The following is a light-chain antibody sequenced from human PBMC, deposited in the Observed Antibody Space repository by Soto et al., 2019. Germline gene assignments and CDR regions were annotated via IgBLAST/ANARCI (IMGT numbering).Light chain of an antibody. V-gene: IGKV3-20*01. CDR1: HSVIMSY. CDR2: CXS. Sequence: SVLTQSPGPLSLSPGERATLYXRASHSVIMSYLAWYQQKGGXPPRVXXPCXSSRATGSPDRLSGSGSATDFTLTISRLEPEDFAVYYCQQYGSATTTFGQGTKVDI. CDR3: QQYGSATTT. J-gene: IGKJ1*01.